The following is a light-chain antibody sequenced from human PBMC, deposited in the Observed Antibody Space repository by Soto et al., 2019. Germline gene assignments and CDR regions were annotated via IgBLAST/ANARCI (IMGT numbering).Light chain of an antibody. CDR1: SSDVGNYNF. Sequence: QSVLTQPASVSGSPGQSITISCTGTSSDVGNYNFVSWYQQHPGKAPKLMIYAVSNRPSGVSIRFSGSKSGNTASLTISGLQAEDEADYYCLLSYNGPYVFGTGTKVTVL. V-gene: IGLV2-14*01. CDR2: AVS. J-gene: IGLJ1*01. CDR3: LLSYNGPYV.